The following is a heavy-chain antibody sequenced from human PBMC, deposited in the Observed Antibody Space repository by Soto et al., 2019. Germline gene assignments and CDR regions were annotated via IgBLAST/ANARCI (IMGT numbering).Heavy chain of an antibody. CDR1: GGSISSGGYY. J-gene: IGHJ3*02. Sequence: SETLSLTCTVSGGSISSGGYYWSWVRQHPGKGLEWIGYIYYSGSTYYNPSLKSRVTISVDTSKNQFSLKLSSVTAADTAVYYCARGDRNDAFDIWGQGTMVTVSS. D-gene: IGHD2-21*02. V-gene: IGHV4-31*03. CDR2: IYYSGST. CDR3: ARGDRNDAFDI.